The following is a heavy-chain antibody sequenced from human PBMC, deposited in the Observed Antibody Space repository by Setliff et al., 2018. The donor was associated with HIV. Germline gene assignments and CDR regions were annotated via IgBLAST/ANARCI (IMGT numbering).Heavy chain of an antibody. CDR1: DDSFSNYD. Sequence: SETLSLTCVVSDDSFSNYDWTWIRQPPGKGPEWIGYIHSSGSTIYNPSLKSRITISLDTSKEQFSLELSSATAADAAVYYCATLDHSGGNFLAYWGQGSLVTVSS. CDR3: ATLDHSGGNFLAY. V-gene: IGHV4-4*09. J-gene: IGHJ4*02. D-gene: IGHD2-21*02. CDR2: IHSSGST.